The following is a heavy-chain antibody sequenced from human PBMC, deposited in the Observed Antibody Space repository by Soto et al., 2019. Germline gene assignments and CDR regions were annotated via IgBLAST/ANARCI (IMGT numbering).Heavy chain of an antibody. CDR2: ISGSGGST. Sequence: PGGSMRLSCAASGLTFSSYAMSWVRQAPGKGLEWVSAISGSGGSTYYAGSVRGRFTISRYNSTNTLYLQMNSLRAEDTAVYYCSKAGAVVVVAATPLHSVDIWGQGTMVTVSS. D-gene: IGHD2-15*01. V-gene: IGHV3-23*01. J-gene: IGHJ3*02. CDR1: GLTFSSYA. CDR3: SKAGAVVVVAATPLHSVDI.